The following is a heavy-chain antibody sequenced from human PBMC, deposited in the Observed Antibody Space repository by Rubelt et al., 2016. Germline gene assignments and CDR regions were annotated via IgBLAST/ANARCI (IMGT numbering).Heavy chain of an antibody. Sequence: EIQLVQSGGGLVQPGGSLRLSCAASGFTVSSNFLTWVRQAPGKGLEWVSVIYSGGSTYYADSVKGRFTIYRDNSKNSLYLQMNSLRAEDTAVFYCARDRYSSLGYIDYWGQGTLVTVSS. J-gene: IGHJ4*02. CDR3: ARDRYSSLGYIDY. CDR1: GFTVSSNF. D-gene: IGHD6-13*01. V-gene: IGHV3-66*02. CDR2: IYSGGST.